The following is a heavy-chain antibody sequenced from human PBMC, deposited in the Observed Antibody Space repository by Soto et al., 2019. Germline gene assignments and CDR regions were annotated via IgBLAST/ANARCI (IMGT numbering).Heavy chain of an antibody. J-gene: IGHJ6*02. CDR3: ARYCSGGSCYSAGDYYYYYGMDV. D-gene: IGHD2-15*01. CDR1: GYSFTSYW. Sequence: PGESLKISCKGSGYSFTSYWIGWVRQMPGKGLEWMGIIYPGDSDTRYSPSFQGQVTISADKSISTAYLQWSSLKASDTAMYYCARYCSGGSCYSAGDYYYYYGMDVWGQGTTVTVSS. V-gene: IGHV5-51*01. CDR2: IYPGDSDT.